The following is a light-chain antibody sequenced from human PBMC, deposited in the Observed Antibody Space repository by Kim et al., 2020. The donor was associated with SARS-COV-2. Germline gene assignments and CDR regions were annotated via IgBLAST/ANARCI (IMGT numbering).Light chain of an antibody. CDR3: AAWDDSLSGVV. J-gene: IGLJ2*01. CDR2: RNN. Sequence: GQRVTISCSGSSSNIGSIYVSWYQQLPGKAPKLLIYRNNQRPSGVPDRFSGSKSGTSASLAISGLRSEDEADYYCAAWDDSLSGVVFGGGTQLTVL. V-gene: IGLV1-47*01. CDR1: SSNIGSIY.